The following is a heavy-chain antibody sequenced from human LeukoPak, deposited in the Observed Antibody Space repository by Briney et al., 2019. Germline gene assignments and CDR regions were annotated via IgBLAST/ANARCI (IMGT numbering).Heavy chain of an antibody. Sequence: SETLSLTCSVSGASVSDGNHYWSWIRQPPGKGLEWIGYMFYSESTKYNPSLKSRVTISVDKSKNQFSLHMSSVTAADTAVYYCARGAPLRFLEWLSSDAFDIWGQGTMVTVSS. CDR3: ARGAPLRFLEWLSSDAFDI. CDR1: GASVSDGNHY. CDR2: MFYSEST. J-gene: IGHJ3*02. D-gene: IGHD3-3*01. V-gene: IGHV4-61*01.